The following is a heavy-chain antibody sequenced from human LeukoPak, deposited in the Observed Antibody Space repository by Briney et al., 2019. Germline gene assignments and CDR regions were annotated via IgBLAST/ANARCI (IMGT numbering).Heavy chain of an antibody. J-gene: IGHJ4*02. CDR2: INPNGGGT. CDR1: GYNLIAYS. Sequence: VASVKVSCKASGYNLIAYSIQWVRQAPGQGLEWMGRINPNGGGTNYTPTFQVRVIITRDTSSSTAYMELLLLPSDEAALNYCCSEGPGDFAYWGQGTLVTVAS. D-gene: IGHD2-15*01. V-gene: IGHV1-2*06. CDR3: CSEGPGDFAY.